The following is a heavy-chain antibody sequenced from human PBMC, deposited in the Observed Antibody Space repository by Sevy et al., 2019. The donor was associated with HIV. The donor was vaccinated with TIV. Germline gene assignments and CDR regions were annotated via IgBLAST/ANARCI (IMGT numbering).Heavy chain of an antibody. D-gene: IGHD4-17*01. V-gene: IGHV1-58*01. Sequence: ASVKVSCKASGFTFTSSAVQWVRQARGQRREWIGWIVVGSGNTNYAQKFQERVTITRDMSTSTAYMELGSLRSEDTAVYYCAAGNGDYAHECMDVWGQGTTVTVSS. J-gene: IGHJ6*02. CDR2: IVVGSGNT. CDR3: AAGNGDYAHECMDV. CDR1: GFTFTSSA.